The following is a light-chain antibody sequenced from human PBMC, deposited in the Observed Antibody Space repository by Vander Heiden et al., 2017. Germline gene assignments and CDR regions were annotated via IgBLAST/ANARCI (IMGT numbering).Light chain of an antibody. CDR1: LRVLYSSNNTNY. J-gene: IGKJ4*01. CDR2: WAS. Sequence: DLVMLQSHDYLAVSLGEWATIHCKSSLRVLYSSNNTNYLSCDQQKPGQPPKLLNCWASTRESGVPDRFSGSWSRTVFTLTISSLQADDVAVYYCQQYECTPLTFGGGTKVEI. CDR3: QQYECTPLT. V-gene: IGKV4-1*01.